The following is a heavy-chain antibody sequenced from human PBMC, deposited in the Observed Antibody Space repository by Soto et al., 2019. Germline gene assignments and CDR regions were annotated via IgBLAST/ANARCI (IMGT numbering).Heavy chain of an antibody. Sequence: GGSLRLSCAASGFTFSDYYMSWIRQAPGKGLEWVSYISSSSSYTNYADSVKGRFTISRDNAKNSLYLQMNSLRAEDTAVYYCARDSTRASDYYYGMDVWGQGTTVTVSS. CDR1: GFTFSDYY. CDR2: ISSSSSYT. CDR3: ARDSTRASDYYYGMDV. V-gene: IGHV3-11*06. J-gene: IGHJ6*02. D-gene: IGHD2-2*01.